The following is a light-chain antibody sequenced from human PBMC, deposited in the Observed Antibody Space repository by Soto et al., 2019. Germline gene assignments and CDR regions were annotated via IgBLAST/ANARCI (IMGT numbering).Light chain of an antibody. CDR1: SSDLGNSNG. Sequence: QSVLTQPPSVSGSPGQSVAISCTGTSSDLGNSNGVSWYQQPPGTAPKLMIYDVSNRPSGVPDRFSGSKSGNTASLTISGLQAEDEADYYCSSYTSSSTYVFGTGTRSPS. CDR2: DVS. CDR3: SSYTSSSTYV. V-gene: IGLV2-18*02. J-gene: IGLJ1*01.